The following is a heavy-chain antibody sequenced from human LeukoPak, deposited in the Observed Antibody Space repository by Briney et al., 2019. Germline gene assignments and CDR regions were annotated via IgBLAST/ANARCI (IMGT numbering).Heavy chain of an antibody. Sequence: GESLKISCKGSGYSFTSYWIGWVRQMPGKGLEWMGIIYSGDSDTRYSPSFQGQVTISADKSISTAYLQWSSLKASDTAMYYCARRCIAARPETTSYWFDPWGQGTLVTVS. CDR2: IYSGDSDT. D-gene: IGHD6-6*01. CDR1: GYSFTSYW. J-gene: IGHJ5*02. V-gene: IGHV5-51*01. CDR3: ARRCIAARPETTSYWFDP.